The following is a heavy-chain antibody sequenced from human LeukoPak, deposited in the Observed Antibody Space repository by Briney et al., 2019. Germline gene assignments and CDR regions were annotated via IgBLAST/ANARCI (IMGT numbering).Heavy chain of an antibody. D-gene: IGHD1-26*01. J-gene: IGHJ3*01. CDR3: ARAHVGAGLAFDV. CDR1: GFTFSNYG. CDR2: IAIGGDT. V-gene: IGHV3-13*01. Sequence: GGSLRLSCAASGFTFSNYGMHWVRQPTGKGLEWVAAIAIGGDTYYPASVKGRFTISRENAKNSFYLQMNSLRAGDTAVYYCARAHVGAGLAFDVWGQGTMVTVSS.